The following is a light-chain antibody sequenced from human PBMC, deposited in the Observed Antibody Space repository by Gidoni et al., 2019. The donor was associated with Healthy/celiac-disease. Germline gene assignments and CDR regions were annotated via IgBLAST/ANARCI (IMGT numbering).Light chain of an antibody. CDR2: AAS. CDR3: QQSYSTPLT. J-gene: IGKJ4*01. V-gene: IGKV1-39*01. CDR1: QSISSY. Sequence: IQMTQCPSSLSASVGDRVTITCRASQSISSYLNLYQQKPGKAPKLLIYAASSLQSGVPSRFSGSGSGTDFTLTISSLQPEDFATYYCQQSYSTPLTFGGGTQVEIK.